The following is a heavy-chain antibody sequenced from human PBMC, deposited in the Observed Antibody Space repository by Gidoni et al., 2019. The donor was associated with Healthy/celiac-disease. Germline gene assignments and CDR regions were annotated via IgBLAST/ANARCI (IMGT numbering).Heavy chain of an antibody. D-gene: IGHD3-16*01. J-gene: IGHJ4*02. CDR1: GGSVSSGSYY. CDR2: NYYSGST. CDR3: ARGRGGALRADFDY. Sequence: QVQLQESGPGLVKPSETLSLTCTVSGGSVSSGSYYWSWIRQPKGKGMEWIGYNYYSGSTNYNPSCKSRVTIAGDTSKNQFSRKLSSVTAADTAVYYCARGRGGALRADFDYWGQGTLVTVSS. V-gene: IGHV4-61*01.